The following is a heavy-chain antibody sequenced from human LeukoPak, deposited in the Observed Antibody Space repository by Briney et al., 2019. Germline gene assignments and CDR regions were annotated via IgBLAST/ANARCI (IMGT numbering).Heavy chain of an antibody. CDR3: ARSPSRYDFWSGDPEYFQH. CDR1: GDSISSGDYY. J-gene: IGHJ1*01. D-gene: IGHD3-3*01. Sequence: PSQTLSLTCTVSGDSISSGDYYWNWIRQPPGKGLGWIGYIYYSGSTYYNPSLKSRVTISVDTSKNQFSLKLSSVTAADTAVYYCARSPSRYDFWSGDPEYFQHWGQGTLVTVSS. V-gene: IGHV4-30-4*08. CDR2: IYYSGST.